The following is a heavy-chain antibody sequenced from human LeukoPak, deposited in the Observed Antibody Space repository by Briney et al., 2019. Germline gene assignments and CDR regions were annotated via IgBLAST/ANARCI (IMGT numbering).Heavy chain of an antibody. D-gene: IGHD2-2*01. V-gene: IGHV3-23*01. CDR1: GGSFSGYY. CDR2: ISGSGGST. CDR3: AKKSAMGWFDP. Sequence: ETLSLTCAVYGGSFSGYYWSWIRQPPGKGLEWVSGISGSGGSTYYADSVKGRFTISRDNSKNTLYLQMNSLRAEDTAVYYCAKKSAMGWFDPWGQGTLVTVSS. J-gene: IGHJ5*02.